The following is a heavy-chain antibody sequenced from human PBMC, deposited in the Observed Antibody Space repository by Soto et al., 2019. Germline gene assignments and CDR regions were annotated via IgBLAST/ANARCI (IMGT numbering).Heavy chain of an antibody. CDR3: ASSELRYFDWLLSPFAY. J-gene: IGHJ4*02. Sequence: ASVKVSCKASGYTFAGYYMHWVRQAPGQRLEWMGWINAGNGNTKYSQKFQGRVTITRDTSASTAYMELSSLRSEDTAVYYCASSELRYFDWLLSPFAYWGQGTLVTVSS. V-gene: IGHV1-3*01. CDR1: GYTFAGYY. D-gene: IGHD3-9*01. CDR2: INAGNGNT.